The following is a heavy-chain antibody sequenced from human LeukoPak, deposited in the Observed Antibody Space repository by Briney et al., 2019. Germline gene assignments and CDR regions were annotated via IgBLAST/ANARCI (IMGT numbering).Heavy chain of an antibody. J-gene: IGHJ4*02. Sequence: SETLSLTCTVSGGSISSSSYYWGWIRQPPGKGLEWIGSIYYSGSTYYHPSLKSRVTMSVDTSKNQFSLKLSSVTAVDTAVYYCATTTGGSSHFDFWGQGTLVTVSS. V-gene: IGHV4-39*07. CDR1: GGSISSSSYY. CDR3: ATTTGGSSHFDF. D-gene: IGHD2-15*01. CDR2: IYYSGST.